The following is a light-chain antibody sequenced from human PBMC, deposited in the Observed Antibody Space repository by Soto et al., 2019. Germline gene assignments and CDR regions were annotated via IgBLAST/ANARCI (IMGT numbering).Light chain of an antibody. CDR1: QSVSSNY. Sequence: EIVLTQSPSTLSLSPGERGTLSCRASQSVSSNYLAWYQQKPGQAPRLVIYGASSRATGIADRFSGSGSGTDFILTISRLEPEDFAVYYCHQYGSSPPFTFGPGTKVDIK. J-gene: IGKJ3*01. V-gene: IGKV3-20*01. CDR2: GAS. CDR3: HQYGSSPPFT.